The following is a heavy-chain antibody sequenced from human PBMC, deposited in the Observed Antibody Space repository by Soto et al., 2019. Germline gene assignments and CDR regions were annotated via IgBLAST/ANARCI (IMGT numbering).Heavy chain of an antibody. CDR2: IRIQAYGGTT. J-gene: IGHJ4*02. CDR1: GFTIGDHA. V-gene: IGHV3-49*04. D-gene: IGHD2-8*01. CDR3: TAGKLYPSLDFDY. Sequence: SWTASGFTIGDHAMRWVRQAPGKGLEWVGFIRIQAYGGTTEYAASVKGIFTISRDDSKSIAYLQMNSLKTEDTAVYYCTAGKLYPSLDFDYWGQGTLVTSPQ.